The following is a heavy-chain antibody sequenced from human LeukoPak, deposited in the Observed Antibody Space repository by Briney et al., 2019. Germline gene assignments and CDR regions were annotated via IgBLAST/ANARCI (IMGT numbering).Heavy chain of an antibody. Sequence: PGGSLRLSCAASGFTFSSYAMSWVRQAPGKGLEWVSVISGSGGTTYYADSVKGRFTISRDNAKNTMFLKMNSLRADDTAVYYCAKIIDSSGWNTYDYWGQGTLVTVSS. CDR2: ISGSGGTT. J-gene: IGHJ4*02. CDR1: GFTFSSYA. V-gene: IGHV3-23*01. CDR3: AKIIDSSGWNTYDY. D-gene: IGHD6-19*01.